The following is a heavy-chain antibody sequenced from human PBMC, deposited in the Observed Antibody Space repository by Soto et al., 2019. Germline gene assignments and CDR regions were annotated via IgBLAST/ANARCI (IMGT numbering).Heavy chain of an antibody. D-gene: IGHD6-13*01. CDR1: GFTSDDYA. CDR3: VKDESINWYSGHFRH. CDR2: INWNSGSI. J-gene: IGHJ1*01. Sequence: GGSLRLSCAASGFTSDDYAMHWVRQVPGKGLEWVSGINWNSGSIGYADSVKGRFAISRDNAKNSLHLQMDSLRAEDTAFYYCVKDESINWYSGHFRHWGQGTLVTVSS. V-gene: IGHV3-9*02.